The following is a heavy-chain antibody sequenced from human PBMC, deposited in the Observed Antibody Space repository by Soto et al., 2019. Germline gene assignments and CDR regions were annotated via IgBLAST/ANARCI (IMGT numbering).Heavy chain of an antibody. Sequence: GGSLRLSCAASGFTFSSYAMSWVRQAPGKGLEWVSAISGSGGSTYYADSVKGRFTISRDNSKNTLYLQMNSLRAEDTAVYCGAKVAGDSSSWLGVFIDYWGKGTLVTVSS. D-gene: IGHD6-13*01. J-gene: IGHJ4*02. V-gene: IGHV3-23*01. CDR2: ISGSGGST. CDR1: GFTFSSYA. CDR3: AKVAGDSSSWLGVFIDY.